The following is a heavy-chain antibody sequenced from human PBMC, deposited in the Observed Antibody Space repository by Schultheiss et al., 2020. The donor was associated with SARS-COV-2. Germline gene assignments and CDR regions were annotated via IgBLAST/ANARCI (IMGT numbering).Heavy chain of an antibody. J-gene: IGHJ5*02. CDR2: IYYSGRT. Sequence: SETLSLTCTVAGDSISSGDYYWSWIRQYPGKGLEWIGHIYYSGRTVYNPSLKSRVTISVDTSKNQFSLKLSSVTAADTAVYYCARDVRDFWSNWFDPWGQGTLVTVSS. CDR3: ARDVRDFWSNWFDP. D-gene: IGHD3-3*01. V-gene: IGHV4-61*08. CDR1: GDSISSGDYY.